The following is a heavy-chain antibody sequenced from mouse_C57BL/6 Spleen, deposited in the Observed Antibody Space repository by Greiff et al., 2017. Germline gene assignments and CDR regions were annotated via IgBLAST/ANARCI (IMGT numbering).Heavy chain of an antibody. CDR1: GYTFTDYN. D-gene: IGHD1-2*01. CDR2: INPNTGGT. J-gene: IGHJ3*01. V-gene: IGHV1-18*01. Sequence: VQLQQSGPALVKPGASVKIPCKASGYTFTDYNMDWVKQSHGKSLEWIGDINPNTGGTIYNQKFKGKATLPIDKSSSTASMELRSLPSEDTAVYYCARGLRRSPWFAYWGQGTLVTVSA. CDR3: ARGLRRSPWFAY.